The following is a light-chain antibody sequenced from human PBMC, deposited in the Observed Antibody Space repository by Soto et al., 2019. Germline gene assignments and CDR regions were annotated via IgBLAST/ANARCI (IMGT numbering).Light chain of an antibody. Sequence: QSALTQPPSASGSPGQSVTISCTGTSSDVGGYNYVSWYQHHPGKAPTLIIYEVYKRPSGVPDRFSGSKSGNTAALTVSGLQAEDEADYYCSSYVGTNSYVFGTGTKVTV. V-gene: IGLV2-8*01. CDR2: EVY. J-gene: IGLJ1*01. CDR1: SSDVGGYNY. CDR3: SSYVGTNSYV.